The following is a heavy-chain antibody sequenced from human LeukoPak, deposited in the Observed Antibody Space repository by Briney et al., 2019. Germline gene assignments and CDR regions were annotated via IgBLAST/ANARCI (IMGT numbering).Heavy chain of an antibody. J-gene: IGHJ4*02. Sequence: GGSLRLSCAASGFTFSSYSMNWVRQAPGKGLEWVSSINSDSSHIYYADSVKGRFTISRDNAKNPLYLQMNSLRAEDTAVYYCARGPIPDYWGQGTLVTVSS. CDR1: GFTFSSYS. V-gene: IGHV3-21*01. D-gene: IGHD2-2*02. CDR3: ARGPIPDY. CDR2: INSDSSHI.